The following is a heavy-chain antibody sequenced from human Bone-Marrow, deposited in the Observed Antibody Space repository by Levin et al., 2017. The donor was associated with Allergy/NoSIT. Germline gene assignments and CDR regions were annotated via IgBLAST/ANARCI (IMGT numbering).Heavy chain of an antibody. J-gene: IGHJ4*02. CDR3: VKDRYVDY. CDR1: AFTFSSYA. V-gene: IGHV3-64D*06. CDR2: ISSEGRTT. Sequence: GGSLRLSCSASAFTFSSYAMHWVRQAPGKGLQYVSSISSEGRTTYYADAVKGRFTISRDNSKKMLYLQMSSLTAEDTAVYYCVKDRYVDYWGQGTLVTVSS.